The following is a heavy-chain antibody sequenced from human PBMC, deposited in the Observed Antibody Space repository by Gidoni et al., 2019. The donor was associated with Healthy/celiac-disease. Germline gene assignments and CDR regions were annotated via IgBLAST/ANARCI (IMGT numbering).Heavy chain of an antibody. Sequence: QVQLVQSGAEVKKPGSSVKVSCKASGGTFSSYAISWVRQAPGQGLEWMGGIIPIFGTANYAQKFQGRVTITADESTSTAYMELSSLRSEDTAVYYCARVSSREGSWILNGAAYYYGMDVWGQGTTVTVSS. D-gene: IGHD5-18*01. CDR1: GGTFSSYA. CDR3: ARVSSREGSWILNGAAYYYGMDV. CDR2: IIPIFGTA. J-gene: IGHJ6*02. V-gene: IGHV1-69*01.